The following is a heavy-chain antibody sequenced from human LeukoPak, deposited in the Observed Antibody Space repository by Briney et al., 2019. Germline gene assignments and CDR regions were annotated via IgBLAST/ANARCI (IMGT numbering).Heavy chain of an antibody. Sequence: GASLQISCKFSGSIFTSYWIGWVRPLSGKGQEWMGIIYPGDSDTRYSPSFQGQVTISADKSISTAYLQWSSLKASDTAMYYCARLKMAAASTGVFDYWGQGTLVTVSS. D-gene: IGHD6-13*01. CDR3: ARLKMAAASTGVFDY. J-gene: IGHJ4*02. V-gene: IGHV5-51*01. CDR1: GSIFTSYW. CDR2: IYPGDSDT.